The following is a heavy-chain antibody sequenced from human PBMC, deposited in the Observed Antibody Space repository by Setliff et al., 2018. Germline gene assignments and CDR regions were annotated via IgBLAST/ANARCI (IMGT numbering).Heavy chain of an antibody. CDR2: IFPADADT. CDR1: GYTFSLSW. CDR3: TRHEDRNKCTSSSCYRENDAFDV. Sequence: GESLKISCKDSGYTFSLSWIGWVRQVPGKGLEWMGMIFPADADTRYSPSFQGQVTISADKSINTAYLQWSSLKASDTAIYYCTRHEDRNKCTSSSCYRENDAFDVWGQGAMVTVSS. V-gene: IGHV5-51*01. J-gene: IGHJ3*01. D-gene: IGHD2-2*01.